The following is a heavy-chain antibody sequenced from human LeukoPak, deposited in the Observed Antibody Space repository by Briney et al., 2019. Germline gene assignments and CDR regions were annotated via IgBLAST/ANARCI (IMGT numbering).Heavy chain of an antibody. Sequence: GASVKVSCKASGYTFTGYYMHWVRQAPGQGLEWMGRIIPIFGTANYAQKFQGRVTITTDESTSTAYMELSSLRSEDTAVYYCARDQRRYDYVWGSYFGFDYWGQGTLVTVSS. D-gene: IGHD3-16*01. CDR1: GYTFTGYY. V-gene: IGHV1-69*05. J-gene: IGHJ4*02. CDR3: ARDQRRYDYVWGSYFGFDY. CDR2: IIPIFGTA.